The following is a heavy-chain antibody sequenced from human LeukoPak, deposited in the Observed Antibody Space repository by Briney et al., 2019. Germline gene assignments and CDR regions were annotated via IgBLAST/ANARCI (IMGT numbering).Heavy chain of an antibody. J-gene: IGHJ4*02. CDR2: ISAYNGNT. Sequence: GASVTVSCKASGYTFTSYGISWVRQAPGQGLEWMGWISAYNGNTNYAQKLQGRVTITTETSTSTAYMELRSLRSDDTAVYYCARASYFDWLLLPSGDYWGQGTLVTVSS. D-gene: IGHD3-9*01. CDR3: ARASYFDWLLLPSGDY. CDR1: GYTFTSYG. V-gene: IGHV1-18*01.